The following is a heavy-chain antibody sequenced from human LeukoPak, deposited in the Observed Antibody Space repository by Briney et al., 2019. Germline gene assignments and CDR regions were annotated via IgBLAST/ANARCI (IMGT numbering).Heavy chain of an antibody. V-gene: IGHV3-23*01. CDR2: ISGSGGST. J-gene: IGHJ5*02. CDR3: AKVSSIQLRALSGFDP. CDR1: GFTFSSYA. D-gene: IGHD5-18*01. Sequence: GGSLRLSCAASGFTFSSYAMSWVRQAPGKGLEWVSAISGSGGSTYYADSVKGRFTISRDNSKNTLYLQMYSLRAEDTAVYYCAKVSSIQLRALSGFDPWGQGTLVTVSS.